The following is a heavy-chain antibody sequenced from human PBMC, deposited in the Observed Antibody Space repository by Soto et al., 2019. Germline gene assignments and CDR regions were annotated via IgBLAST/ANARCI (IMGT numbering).Heavy chain of an antibody. V-gene: IGHV3-30*18. CDR3: AKDAFGVYNYGMDV. CDR2: ISYDGSNK. Sequence: QVQLVESGGGVVQPGRSLRLSCTASGFTFNNYGMHWVRQAPGKGLEWVTLISYDGSNKYYADSVKGRFTISRDNSKNTLYLRMNSLRAQDTAVCYCAKDAFGVYNYGMDVWGQGTTVTVSS. D-gene: IGHD3-3*01. CDR1: GFTFNNYG. J-gene: IGHJ6*02.